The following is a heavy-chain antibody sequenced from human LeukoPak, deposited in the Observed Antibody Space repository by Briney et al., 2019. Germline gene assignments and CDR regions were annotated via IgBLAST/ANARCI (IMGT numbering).Heavy chain of an antibody. CDR3: VRDESAVPTYRFDY. Sequence: GGSLRLSCAASGFTFSNYWMSWVRQAPGKGLEWVGNIKQDGSDKYYVDSVKGRFTISRDNAKNSLYLQMNSLRAEDTAVYYCVRDESAVPTYRFDYWGQGTLVTVSS. V-gene: IGHV3-7*03. J-gene: IGHJ4*02. CDR2: IKQDGSDK. D-gene: IGHD1-1*01. CDR1: GFTFSNYW.